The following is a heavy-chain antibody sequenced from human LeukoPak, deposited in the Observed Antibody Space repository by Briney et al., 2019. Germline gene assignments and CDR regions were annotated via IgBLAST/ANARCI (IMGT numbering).Heavy chain of an antibody. CDR3: ARERGYNYGYSGYYDH. J-gene: IGHJ5*02. CDR2: ISTSGAST. CDR1: GFTFSSFE. D-gene: IGHD5-18*01. Sequence: PGGSLRLSCAASGFTFSSFEMVWVRQAPGKGLEWISYISTSGASTYYADSVKGRFTVSRDNDKNSMSLRMDTLRVEDTAVYYCARERGYNYGYSGYYDHWGQGVLVTVSP. V-gene: IGHV3-48*03.